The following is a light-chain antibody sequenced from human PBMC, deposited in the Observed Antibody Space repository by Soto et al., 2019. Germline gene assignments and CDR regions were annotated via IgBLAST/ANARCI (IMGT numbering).Light chain of an antibody. J-gene: IGLJ2*01. V-gene: IGLV2-11*01. CDR1: SSDVGAYNY. CDR2: DVT. Sequence: QSALTQPRSVSGSPGQSVTISCAGTSSDVGAYNYVSWYQQHPGKAPKIMIYDVTERPSGVPDRFSGSKSGNTASLTISGLQAEDEADYYCCSFAGNSLVCGGGTKLTVL. CDR3: CSFAGNSLV.